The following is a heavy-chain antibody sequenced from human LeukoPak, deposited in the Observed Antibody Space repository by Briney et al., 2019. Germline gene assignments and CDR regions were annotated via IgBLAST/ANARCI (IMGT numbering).Heavy chain of an antibody. CDR1: GSTVSGST. CDR3: PLQYYDSSGYYYFDY. D-gene: IGHD3-22*01. V-gene: IGHV3-73*01. Sequence: PGGSLQLSFAASGSTVSGSTMHWVRQTSGRGLEWVGRIISKTNSYATGYTTSLKGRFTISRDDSKNTAYLQMNDLKTEDTAVYYCPLQYYDSSGYYYFDYWGQGTLVTVSS. CDR2: IISKTNSYAT. J-gene: IGHJ4*02.